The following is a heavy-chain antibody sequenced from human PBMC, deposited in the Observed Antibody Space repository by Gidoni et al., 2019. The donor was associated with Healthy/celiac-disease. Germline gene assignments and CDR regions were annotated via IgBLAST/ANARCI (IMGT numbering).Heavy chain of an antibody. J-gene: IGHJ6*02. V-gene: IGHV3-53*01. D-gene: IGHD4-17*01. CDR1: GFTVSSNY. CDR2: IYSGGST. Sequence: EVPLVESGGGLIQPGGSLRLSCAASGFTVSSNYMSWVRQAPGKGLEWVSVIYSGGSTYYADSVKGRFTISRDNSKNTLYLQMNSLRAEDTAVYYCARDRGDYAGDDYYGMDVWGQGTTVTVSS. CDR3: ARDRGDYAGDDYYGMDV.